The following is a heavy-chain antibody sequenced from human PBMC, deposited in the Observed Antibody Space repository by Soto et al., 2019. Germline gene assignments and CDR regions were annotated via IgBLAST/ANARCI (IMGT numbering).Heavy chain of an antibody. Sequence: QVQLVQSGAEVKKPGSSVKVSCKASGGTFSSYAISWVRQAPGQGLEWMGGIIPIFGTANYAQKFQGRVTITADKSTSTAYMELSSLRSEDTAVYYCAGRGRGPSSHYYYYYGKDVWGQGTTVTVSS. J-gene: IGHJ6*02. CDR2: IIPIFGTA. CDR1: GGTFSSYA. V-gene: IGHV1-69*06. CDR3: AGRGRGPSSHYYYYYGKDV. D-gene: IGHD2-2*01.